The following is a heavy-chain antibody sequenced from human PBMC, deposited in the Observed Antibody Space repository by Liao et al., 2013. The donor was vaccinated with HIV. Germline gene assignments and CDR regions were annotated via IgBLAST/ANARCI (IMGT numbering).Heavy chain of an antibody. J-gene: IGHJ4*02. V-gene: IGHV4-61*02. CDR1: GGSITSGIYY. CDR2: IYTSVAA. D-gene: IGHD1-14*01. CDR3: AAIRRGNLITNFAY. Sequence: VLLQESGPGLVRPSQTLSLTCTVSGGSITSGIYYWSWVRQPAGKGLEWIGHIYTSVAATTNPSLKSRVYMSIDTSAGQFSLRLRSFTTADTAVYFCAAIRRGNLITNFAYWGREPWSPSP.